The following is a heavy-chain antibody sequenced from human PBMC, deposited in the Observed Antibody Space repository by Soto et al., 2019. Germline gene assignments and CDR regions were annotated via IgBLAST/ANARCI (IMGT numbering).Heavy chain of an antibody. CDR2: IIPIFGTA. Sequence: SVKVSCKASGGTFSSYAISWVRQAPGQGLEWMGGIIPIFGTANYAQKFQGRVTITADESTSTAYMELSSLRSEDTAVYYCARGKNYYYGMDVWGQGTTVTVSS. CDR3: ARGKNYYYGMDV. CDR1: GGTFSSYA. V-gene: IGHV1-69*13. J-gene: IGHJ6*02.